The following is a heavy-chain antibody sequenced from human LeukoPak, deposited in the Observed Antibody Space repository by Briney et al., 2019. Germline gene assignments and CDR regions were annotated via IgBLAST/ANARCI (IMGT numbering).Heavy chain of an antibody. J-gene: IGHJ3*02. CDR2: IYYSGST. CDR1: GGSISSGGYY. Sequence: PSESLSLTCTVSGGSISSGGYYWSWLRQHPGKGLEWIGYIYYSGSTYYNPSLKRRVTISVDTSKNQFSLKLSSVTAADAAVYYCARDKGVTASAFDIWGQGTMVTVSS. D-gene: IGHD2-21*02. CDR3: ARDKGVTASAFDI. V-gene: IGHV4-31*03.